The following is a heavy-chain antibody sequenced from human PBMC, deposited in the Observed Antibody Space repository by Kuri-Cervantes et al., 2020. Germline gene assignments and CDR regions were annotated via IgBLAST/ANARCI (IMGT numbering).Heavy chain of an antibody. J-gene: IGHJ4*01. V-gene: IGHV4-39*01. CDR2: VYYSGNT. D-gene: IGHD6-6*01. CDR3: ARQRGSSSFDY. Sequence: SETRSPTCTVAGGSISSSSYYWGWIRQPPGKGLEWIGSVYYSGNTYYSPSLKSRVTISVDTSKNQFSLKLCSVTAADTAVYYCARQRGSSSFDYWGQGTQVTVSS. CDR1: GGSISSSSYY.